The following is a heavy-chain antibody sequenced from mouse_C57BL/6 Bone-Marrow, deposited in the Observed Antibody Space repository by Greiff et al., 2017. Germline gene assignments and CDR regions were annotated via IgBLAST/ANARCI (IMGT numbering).Heavy chain of an antibody. J-gene: IGHJ2*01. D-gene: IGHD5-1*01. CDR2: FHPYNDDT. Sequence: QVQLQQSGAELVKPGASVKLSCTASGFTFTTYPIDWMKQNPGKSLEWIGNFHPYNDDTEYNEKFKGKATFTVYKSSNTVYLDLSRLTSNASAFYYCARSSTFYYYFDYWGQGTTLTVSA. V-gene: IGHV1-47*01. CDR1: GFTFTTYP. CDR3: ARSSTFYYYFDY.